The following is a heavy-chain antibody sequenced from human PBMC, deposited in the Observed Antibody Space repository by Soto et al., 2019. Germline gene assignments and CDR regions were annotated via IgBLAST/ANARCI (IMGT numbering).Heavy chain of an antibody. Sequence: QVQLVQSGAEVKRPGASVKVSCKASGYTFTTYYMHWVRQAPGQGLEWLGIITPNGGSTTYAQKFQGRVTMTRDTSTSRVYLELSSLRSEDTAVYYWARAGYCSGGTCFHGNCDYWGQGTLVTVSA. D-gene: IGHD2-15*01. CDR1: GYTFTTYY. V-gene: IGHV1-46*01. CDR3: ARAGYCSGGTCFHGNCDY. CDR2: ITPNGGST. J-gene: IGHJ4*02.